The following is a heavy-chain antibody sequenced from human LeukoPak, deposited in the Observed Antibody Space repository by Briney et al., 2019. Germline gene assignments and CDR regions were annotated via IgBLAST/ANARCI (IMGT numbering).Heavy chain of an antibody. V-gene: IGHV3-33*01. CDR1: GFTFSSYG. Sequence: PGGSLRLSCAASGFTFSSYGMHWARQAPGKGLEWVAVIWYDGSNKYYADSVKGRFTISRDNSKNTLYLQMNSLRAEDTAVYYCARQRAAAVVWVDYWGQGTLVTVSS. J-gene: IGHJ4*02. CDR3: ARQRAAAVVWVDY. D-gene: IGHD6-13*01. CDR2: IWYDGSNK.